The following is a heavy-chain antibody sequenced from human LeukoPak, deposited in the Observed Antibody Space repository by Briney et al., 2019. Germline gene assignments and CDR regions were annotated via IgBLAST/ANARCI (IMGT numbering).Heavy chain of an antibody. CDR2: IYSDGST. J-gene: IGHJ4*02. CDR1: GFTVISNY. D-gene: IGHD3-16*01. V-gene: IGHV3-66*01. Sequence: GGSLRLSCTASGFTVISNYMSWVRQAPGKGLEWVSLIYSDGSTYYADSVKGRFTISRDTSKNTLYLQMNNLRAEDTAVYYCARDLTSYDYVWDYWGQGTLVTVSS. CDR3: ARDLTSYDYVWDY.